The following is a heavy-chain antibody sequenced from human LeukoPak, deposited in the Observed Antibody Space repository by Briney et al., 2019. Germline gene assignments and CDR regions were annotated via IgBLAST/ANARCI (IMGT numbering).Heavy chain of an antibody. J-gene: IGHJ3*02. CDR3: ARDLRGYHGAFDI. CDR2: MDASGST. CDR1: GGSISIYY. D-gene: IGHD2-15*01. Sequence: SETLSLTCFVSGGSISIYYWSWIRQPAGEGLEWIGRMDASGSTSRNPSLKGRVTLSVDTSKNQFSLKLSSVTAADTAVYYCARDLRGYHGAFDIWGQGTVVAVSS. V-gene: IGHV4-4*07.